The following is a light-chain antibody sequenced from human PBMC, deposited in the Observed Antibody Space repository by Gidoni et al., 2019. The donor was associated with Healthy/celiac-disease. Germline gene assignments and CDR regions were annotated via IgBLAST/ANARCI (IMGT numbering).Light chain of an antibody. CDR1: SSNIGAGYD. V-gene: IGLV1-40*01. J-gene: IGLJ3*02. CDR2: GNN. CDR3: QSYDSSLSWV. Sequence: QSVLTQPPSVPGAPGQRVTISCTGSSSNIGAGYDVHWYQQLPGTAPQLLIYGNNNRPSGVPDRFSGSKSGTSASLAITGLQAEDEADYYCQSYDSSLSWVFGGGTKLTVL.